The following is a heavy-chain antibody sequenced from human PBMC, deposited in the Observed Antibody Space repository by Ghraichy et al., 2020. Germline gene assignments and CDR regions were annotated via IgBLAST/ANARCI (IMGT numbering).Heavy chain of an antibody. CDR3: AKDRFTTWELVFSAVFQN. Sequence: GGSLRLSCAASGFTFSSYAMSWVRQAPGKGLEWVSAISGSGDSTYYTDSVKGRFTISRDNSRNTLYLQMNSLRAGDTALYYCAKDRFTTWELVFSAVFQNWGQGTLVTVSS. D-gene: IGHD1-26*01. CDR1: GFTFSSYA. CDR2: ISGSGDST. V-gene: IGHV3-23*01. J-gene: IGHJ1*01.